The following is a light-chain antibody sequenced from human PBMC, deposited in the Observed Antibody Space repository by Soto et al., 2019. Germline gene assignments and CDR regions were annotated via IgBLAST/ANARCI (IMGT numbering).Light chain of an antibody. CDR3: QHHNNWPPYT. Sequence: EMVMTQSPATLSVSPGERATLSCRASQNIGNNLAWYQHKPGQAPRLLIYDVSNRATGIPARFSGSGSGTEFTLTISSLQSEDFAVYYCQHHNNWPPYTFGQGTKLEIK. V-gene: IGKV3D-15*01. J-gene: IGKJ2*01. CDR1: QNIGNN. CDR2: DVS.